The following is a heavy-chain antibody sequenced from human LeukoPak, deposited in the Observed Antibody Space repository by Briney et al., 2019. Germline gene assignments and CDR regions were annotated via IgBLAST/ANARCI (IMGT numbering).Heavy chain of an antibody. CDR1: GFTFSSYS. CDR2: ISGSGGNT. CDR3: AKDHQWRIRRNYFDY. Sequence: GGSLRLPCAASGFTFSSYSMNWVRQAPGKGLEWVATISGSGGNTYYADSVKGRFTISRDNSKNTLYLQMNSLRAEDTAVYYCAKDHQWRIRRNYFDYWGQGTLVTVSS. J-gene: IGHJ4*02. D-gene: IGHD6-19*01. V-gene: IGHV3-23*01.